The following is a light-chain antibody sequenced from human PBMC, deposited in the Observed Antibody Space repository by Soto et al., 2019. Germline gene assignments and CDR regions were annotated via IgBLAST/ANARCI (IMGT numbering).Light chain of an antibody. CDR2: EVS. J-gene: IGLJ1*01. CDR3: CSYTSTDIPYV. V-gene: IGLV2-14*01. CDR1: SSDVGGYRY. Sequence: QSALTQPGSVSGSPGQSITFSCTGTSSDVGGYRYVSWFQQHPGKAPKLIIYEVSNRPSGVSSRFSGSKSDNTASLTISGLQADDEADYYCCSYTSTDIPYVFGTGTQLTVL.